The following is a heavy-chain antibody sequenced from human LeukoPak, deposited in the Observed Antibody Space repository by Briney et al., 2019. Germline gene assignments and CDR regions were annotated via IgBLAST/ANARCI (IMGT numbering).Heavy chain of an antibody. Sequence: SETLSLTCTVSGGSISSSSYYWGWIRQPPGKGLEWIGSIYYSGSTYYNPSLKSRVTISVDTSKNQFSLKLSSVTAADTAVYYCARLLVTSLVNWFDPWGQGTLVIVSS. CDR2: IYYSGST. CDR3: ARLLVTSLVNWFDP. V-gene: IGHV4-39*07. J-gene: IGHJ5*02. D-gene: IGHD2-21*02. CDR1: GGSISSSSYY.